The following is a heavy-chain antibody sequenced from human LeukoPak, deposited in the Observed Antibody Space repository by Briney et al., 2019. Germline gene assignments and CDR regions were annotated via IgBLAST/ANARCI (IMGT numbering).Heavy chain of an antibody. V-gene: IGHV1-2*02. CDR2: INPNSDGT. CDR1: GYTFTVYY. Sequence: ASVKLSCKSSGYTFTVYYMHWVRQAPGQRLGWRVEINPNSDGTEYAQKFQARDTMATDTSISTANMELIRLRSEHAAVYYCAPHTFSDDYGDYTPEGYYYMDVWGKGTTVTVSS. CDR3: APHTFSDDYGDYTPEGYYYMDV. D-gene: IGHD4-17*01. J-gene: IGHJ6*03.